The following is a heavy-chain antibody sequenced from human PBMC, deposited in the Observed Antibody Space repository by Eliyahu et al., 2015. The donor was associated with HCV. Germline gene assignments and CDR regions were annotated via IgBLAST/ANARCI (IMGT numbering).Heavy chain of an antibody. D-gene: IGHD1-14*01. J-gene: IGHJ3*02. CDR2: IWYDGSSK. CDR1: GFXFSSXG. CDR3: ARVSPPSPGNAFDI. V-gene: IGHV3-33*01. Sequence: QVQLVGSGGGVVQPGRSLRLSCAASGFXFSSXGMHXVRXAPGKGLGWVAVIWYDGSSKYYADSVKGRFTISRDNSKNTLYLQMNSLRAEDTAVYYCARVSPPSPGNAFDIWGQGTMVTVSS.